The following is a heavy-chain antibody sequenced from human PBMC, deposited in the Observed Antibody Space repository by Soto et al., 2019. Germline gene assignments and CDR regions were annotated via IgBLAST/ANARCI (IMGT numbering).Heavy chain of an antibody. V-gene: IGHV4-31*03. Sequence: PSETLSLTCTVSGGSISSGGYYWSRIRQHPGKGLEWIGYIYYSGSTYYNPSLKSRVTISVDTSKNQFSLKLSSVTAADTAVYYCARGRLVPAVNFDYWGLGTLVTVSS. CDR2: IYYSGST. J-gene: IGHJ4*02. CDR1: GGSISSGGYY. D-gene: IGHD2-2*01. CDR3: ARGRLVPAVNFDY.